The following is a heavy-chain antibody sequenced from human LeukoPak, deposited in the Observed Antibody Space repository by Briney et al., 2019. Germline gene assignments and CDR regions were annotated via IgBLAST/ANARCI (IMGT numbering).Heavy chain of an antibody. Sequence: ASVKVSCKASGYTFTGYYMHWVRQAPGQGLEWMGRINPNSGGTNYAQKFQGRVTMTRDTSISTAYMELSRLRSDDTAVYYCARVVVRYDILTGYFKLQGNYYYYGMDVWGQGTTVTVSS. CDR1: GYTFTGYY. J-gene: IGHJ6*02. CDR3: ARVVVRYDILTGYFKLQGNYYYYGMDV. CDR2: INPNSGGT. V-gene: IGHV1-2*06. D-gene: IGHD3-9*01.